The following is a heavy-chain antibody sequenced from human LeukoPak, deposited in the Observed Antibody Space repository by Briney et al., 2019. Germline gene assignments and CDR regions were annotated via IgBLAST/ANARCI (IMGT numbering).Heavy chain of an antibody. CDR3: ARDLFSFYYDSSGYCDY. Sequence: AGGSLRLSCVASGFTFGDYYMNWFRQAPGKGLEWLSFISSSGHNILYTDSVKGRFTVSRDNAKKTVFLQMNSLRAEDTAVYYCARDLFSFYYDSSGYCDYWGPGTRVTVSS. V-gene: IGHV3-11*01. J-gene: IGHJ4*02. CDR2: ISSSGHNI. D-gene: IGHD3-22*01. CDR1: GFTFGDYY.